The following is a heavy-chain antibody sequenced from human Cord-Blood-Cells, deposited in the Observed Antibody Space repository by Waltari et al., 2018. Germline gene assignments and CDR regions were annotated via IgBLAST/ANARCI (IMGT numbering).Heavy chain of an antibody. CDR2: TYYRSKWYN. Sequence: NWIRQSPSRGLEWLGRTYYRSKWYNDYAVSVKSRITINPDTSKNQFSLQLNSVTPEDTAVYYCAREESIATYNWFDPWGQGTLVTVSS. J-gene: IGHJ5*02. D-gene: IGHD6-13*01. V-gene: IGHV6-1*01. CDR3: AREESIATYNWFDP.